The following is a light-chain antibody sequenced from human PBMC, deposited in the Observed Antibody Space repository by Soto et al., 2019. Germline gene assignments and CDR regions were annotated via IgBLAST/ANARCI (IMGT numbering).Light chain of an antibody. J-gene: IGKJ1*01. CDR2: GAS. Sequence: EIVITQSPATLSVSPRERATLSCRASQSVRSNLAWYQQKPGQAPRLLIYGASTRATGIPARFSGSGSGTEFTLTISSLQSEDFAVYYCQQYSNWPPGTFGQGTKVDIK. CDR3: QQYSNWPPGT. V-gene: IGKV3-15*01. CDR1: QSVRSN.